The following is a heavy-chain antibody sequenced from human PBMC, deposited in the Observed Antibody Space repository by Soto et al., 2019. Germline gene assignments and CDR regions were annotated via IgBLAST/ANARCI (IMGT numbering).Heavy chain of an antibody. J-gene: IGHJ3*02. CDR3: ARDGVKDIVVVPAAPGAFDI. Sequence: ASVKVSCKASGYTFTSYYMHWVRQAPGQGLEWMGIINPSGGSTSYAQKFQGRVTMTRDTSTSTVYMELSSLRSGDTAVYYCARDGVKDIVVVPAAPGAFDIWGQGTMVTVSS. D-gene: IGHD2-2*01. V-gene: IGHV1-46*03. CDR1: GYTFTSYY. CDR2: INPSGGST.